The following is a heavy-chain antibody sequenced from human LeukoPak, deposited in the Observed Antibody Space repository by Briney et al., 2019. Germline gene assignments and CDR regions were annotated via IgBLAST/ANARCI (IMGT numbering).Heavy chain of an antibody. CDR1: GFTFSSYG. CDR2: ISYDGSNK. D-gene: IGHD6-19*01. J-gene: IGHJ4*02. V-gene: IGHV3-30*03. CDR3: ARDRTGYSSGWYEEGLFDY. Sequence: GGSLRLSCAASGFTFSSYGMHWVRQAPGKGLEWVAIISYDGSNKYYADSVKGRFTISRDKSRNTLYLQMNSLRAEDTAVYYCARDRTGYSSGWYEEGLFDYWGQGTLVTVSS.